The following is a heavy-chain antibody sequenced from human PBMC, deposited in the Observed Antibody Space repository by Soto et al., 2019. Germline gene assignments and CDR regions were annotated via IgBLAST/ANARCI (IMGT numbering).Heavy chain of an antibody. Sequence: ASVKVSCKASGYTFTSYGISWVRQAPGQGLEWMGWISAYNGNTNYAQKLQGRVTMTTDTSTSTAYMELRSLRLEDTGVYYCARDGLPDDFRSGGYWFDPWGQGTQVTVSS. CDR2: ISAYNGNT. V-gene: IGHV1-18*04. CDR1: GYTFTSYG. J-gene: IGHJ5*02. D-gene: IGHD3-3*01. CDR3: ARDGLPDDFRSGGYWFDP.